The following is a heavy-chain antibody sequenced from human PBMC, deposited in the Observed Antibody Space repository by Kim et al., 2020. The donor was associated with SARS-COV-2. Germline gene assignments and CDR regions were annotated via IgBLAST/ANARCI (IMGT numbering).Heavy chain of an antibody. CDR2: I. V-gene: IGHV3-48*03. Sequence: IYYADSVKGRFTISRDNAKNSLYLQMNSLRAEDTAVYYCARDIPNYYFDYWGQGTLVTVSS. CDR3: ARDIPNYYFDY. J-gene: IGHJ4*02.